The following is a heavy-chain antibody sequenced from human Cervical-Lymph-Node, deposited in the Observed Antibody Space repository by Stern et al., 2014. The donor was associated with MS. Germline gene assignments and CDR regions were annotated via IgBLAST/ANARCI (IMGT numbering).Heavy chain of an antibody. D-gene: IGHD3-9*01. CDR2: IIPIIGTA. CDR3: ARDGRHTDNYGLDV. J-gene: IGHJ6*02. Sequence: QLVQSGAEVKKPGSSVKVSCKASGGTFNVYAINWLRQAPGQGLEWMGGIIPIIGTASYAQKFQGRVTITADGSTRTSSMQMSSLRFDDTAVYYCARDGRHTDNYGLDVWGQGTTVTVSS. CDR1: GGTFNVYA. V-gene: IGHV1-69*01.